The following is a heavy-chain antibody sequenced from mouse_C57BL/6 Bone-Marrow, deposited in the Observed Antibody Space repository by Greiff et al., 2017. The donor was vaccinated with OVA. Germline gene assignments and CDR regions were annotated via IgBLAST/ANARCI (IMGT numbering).Heavy chain of an antibody. D-gene: IGHD2-3*01. CDR2: IHPNSGST. CDR3: ARGDDGYAWFAY. CDR1: GYTFTSYW. J-gene: IGHJ3*01. V-gene: IGHV1-64*01. Sequence: QVQLQQPGAELVKPGASVKLSCKASGYTFTSYWMHWVKQRPGQGLEWIGMIHPNSGSTNYNEKFKSKATLTVDKSSSTAYMQLSSLTSEDSAVFYCARGDDGYAWFAYWGQGTLVTVSA.